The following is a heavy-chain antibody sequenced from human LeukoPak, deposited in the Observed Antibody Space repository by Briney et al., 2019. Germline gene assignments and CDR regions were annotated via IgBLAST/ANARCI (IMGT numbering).Heavy chain of an antibody. CDR2: ISGSGGST. V-gene: IGHV3-23*01. CDR3: AKSITGYSSGGFDY. J-gene: IGHJ4*02. CDR1: RXTFNSYA. D-gene: IGHD6-19*01. Sequence: TGGSLRLSCAASRXTFNSYAMSWVRQAPGKGLEWVSAISGSGGSTYYAASVKGQFTISRDNSKNTLYLQMNSLRAEDTAVYYCAKSITGYSSGGFDYWGQGTLVTVPS.